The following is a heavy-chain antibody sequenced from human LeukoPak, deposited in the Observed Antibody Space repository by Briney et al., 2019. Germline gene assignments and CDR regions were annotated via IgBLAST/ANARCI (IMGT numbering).Heavy chain of an antibody. CDR1: GLTVSSNY. J-gene: IGHJ4*02. Sequence: GGSLRLSCAASGLTVSSNYMTWVRQAPGKGLEWVSVIYSGGSTYYSDSVKGRFTISRDKSKNTLYLQMNSLRAEDTAVYYCARDRSGSYDYWGQGTRVIVSS. CDR3: ARDRSGSYDY. CDR2: IYSGGST. D-gene: IGHD1-26*01. V-gene: IGHV3-53*01.